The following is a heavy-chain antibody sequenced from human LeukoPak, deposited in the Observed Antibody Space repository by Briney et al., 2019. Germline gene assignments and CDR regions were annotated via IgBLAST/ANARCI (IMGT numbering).Heavy chain of an antibody. CDR1: GFTLKTYS. D-gene: IGHD3-10*01. CDR2: ISSSSSYI. CDR3: ASQSYGLFEY. J-gene: IGHJ4*02. Sequence: PGGSLRLSCAASGFTLKTYSMNWVRQAPGKGLEWVSSISSSSSYIYYADSVKGRFTISRDNAKNSLYLQMNSLRAEDTAVYYCASQSYGLFEYWGQGTLVTVSS. V-gene: IGHV3-21*01.